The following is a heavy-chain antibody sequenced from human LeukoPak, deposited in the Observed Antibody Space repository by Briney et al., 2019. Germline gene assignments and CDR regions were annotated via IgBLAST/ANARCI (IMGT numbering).Heavy chain of an antibody. Sequence: GGSLRLSCAASGFTFDDYVMHWVRQAPGKGLEWVSGISWNSGSIGYADSVKGRFTISRDNAKNSLYLQMNSLRAEDTALYYCAKAIGQWELAYYFDYWGQGTLVTVSS. CDR1: GFTFDDYV. CDR3: AKAIGQWELAYYFDY. CDR2: ISWNSGSI. D-gene: IGHD1-26*01. J-gene: IGHJ4*02. V-gene: IGHV3-9*01.